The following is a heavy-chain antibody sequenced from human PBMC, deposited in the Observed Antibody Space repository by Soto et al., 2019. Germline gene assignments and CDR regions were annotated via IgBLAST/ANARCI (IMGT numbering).Heavy chain of an antibody. J-gene: IGHJ4*02. CDR1: GSTFSSIT. D-gene: IGHD6-19*01. CDR2: ISGSSSAI. Sequence: EVQLVESGGGLVQPGGSLRLSCAASGSTFSSITMNWVRQAPGKGLEWVSYISGSSSAIYYADSVKGRFTISRDNAKNSLYLQMNSLRDEDTALYYCARDYPGDNNRAGLDYWGQGTLVTVSS. CDR3: ARDYPGDNNRAGLDY. V-gene: IGHV3-48*02.